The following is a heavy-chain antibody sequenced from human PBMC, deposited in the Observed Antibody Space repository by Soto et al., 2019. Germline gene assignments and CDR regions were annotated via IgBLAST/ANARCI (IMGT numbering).Heavy chain of an antibody. Sequence: QVQLVQSGAEVRKPGASVKVSCKASGYTFPSFGITWVRQALGQGLEWMGGISGYNGNTDYAQKLQGRVTLTTDTSTRTAYMELRSLRSDDTAIYYCARGGGSSGLFYYGMDVWGQGTTVTVSS. CDR3: ARGGGSSGLFYYGMDV. D-gene: IGHD6-19*01. CDR1: GYTFPSFG. J-gene: IGHJ6*02. CDR2: ISGYNGNT. V-gene: IGHV1-18*01.